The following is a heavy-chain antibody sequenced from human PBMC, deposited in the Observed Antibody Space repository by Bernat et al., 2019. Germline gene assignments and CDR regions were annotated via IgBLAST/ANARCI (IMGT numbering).Heavy chain of an antibody. V-gene: IGHV3-23*01. CDR3: ARDGSGWLFDC. D-gene: IGHD6-19*01. J-gene: IGHJ4*02. CDR2: ISGSGIST. Sequence: EAQLLESGGGLVEPGGSLRLSCAASGFTFSLYAMAWVRQAPGKGLEWVSAISGSGISTYYADSVKGRFTISRDNSKNTLYLQMNNLRAADTAVYYCARDGSGWLFDCWGQGTLVTVSS. CDR1: GFTFSLYA.